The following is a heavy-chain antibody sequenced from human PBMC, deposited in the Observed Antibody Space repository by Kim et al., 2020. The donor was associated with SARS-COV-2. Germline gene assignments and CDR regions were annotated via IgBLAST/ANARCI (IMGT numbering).Heavy chain of an antibody. V-gene: IGHV3-7*01. D-gene: IGHD2-15*01. CDR2: IKQDGSEK. CDR1: GFTFSSYW. Sequence: GGSLRLSCAASGFTFSSYWMSWVRQAPGKGLEWVANIKQDGSEKYYVDSVKGRFTISRDNAKNSLYLQMNSLRAEDTAVYYCARSIHSGGYCSGGSCYTQIYWGQGTLVTVSS. J-gene: IGHJ4*02. CDR3: ARSIHSGGYCSGGSCYTQIY.